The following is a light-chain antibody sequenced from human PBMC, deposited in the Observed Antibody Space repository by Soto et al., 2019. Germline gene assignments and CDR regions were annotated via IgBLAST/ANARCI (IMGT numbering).Light chain of an antibody. V-gene: IGKV1-9*01. J-gene: IGKJ1*01. CDR2: ASS. CDR1: QGIGTY. CDR3: QQVDSYPRT. Sequence: IQLTQSPSSLAASVGDRVTGTCRASQGIGTYLVWYQQKSGKAPTVLIYASSTLQTGVPSRFSGSGSGTDFSLTISSLHPEDVATYYCQQVDSYPRTFGQGTTGDIK.